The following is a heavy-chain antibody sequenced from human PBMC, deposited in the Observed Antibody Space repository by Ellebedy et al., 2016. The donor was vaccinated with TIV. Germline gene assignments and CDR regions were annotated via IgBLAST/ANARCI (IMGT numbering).Heavy chain of an antibody. Sequence: GESLKISCQISGYDFSTYAIGWVRQMPGKGLEWMGIISPGDSQTIYSPSFQGPVTMAVDKSIATAYLQWRSLKASDTAVYYCVRYGACSPGNCVVARPFYYYGMDVWGQGTTVTVS. J-gene: IGHJ6*02. V-gene: IGHV5-51*01. CDR2: ISPGDSQT. CDR1: GYDFSTYA. D-gene: IGHD5/OR15-5a*01. CDR3: VRYGACSPGNCVVARPFYYYGMDV.